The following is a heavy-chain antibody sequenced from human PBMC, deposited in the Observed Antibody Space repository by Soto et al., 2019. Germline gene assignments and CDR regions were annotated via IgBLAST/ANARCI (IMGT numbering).Heavy chain of an antibody. J-gene: IGHJ2*01. D-gene: IGHD6-13*01. CDR2: IYYSGST. V-gene: IGHV4-59*08. CDR1: GGSISSYY. CDR3: PRLTPPGSRSWYPAGYFDL. Sequence: QVQLQESGPGLVKPSETLSLTCTVSGGSISSYYWSWIRQPPGKGLEWIGYIYYSGSTNYNPSLKVRVTISGYTAKTPFALKLSSVNAADPAVYSCPRLTPPGSRSWYPAGYFDLWGRGTLVTVSS.